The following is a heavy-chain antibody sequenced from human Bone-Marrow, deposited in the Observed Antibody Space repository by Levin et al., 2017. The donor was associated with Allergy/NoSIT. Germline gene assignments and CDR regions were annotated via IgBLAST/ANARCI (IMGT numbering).Heavy chain of an antibody. CDR1: GFTFTSYW. D-gene: IGHD3-16*01. Sequence: ETLSLTCAASGFTFTSYWMHWVRQAPGKGLVWVSRINGDGSGTIYADSVKGRFTISRDNAENTLCLHMSSLRVEDTAVYYCARGGSGHGFDIWGQGTMVTVSS. CDR2: INGDGSGT. V-gene: IGHV3-74*01. CDR3: ARGGSGHGFDI. J-gene: IGHJ3*02.